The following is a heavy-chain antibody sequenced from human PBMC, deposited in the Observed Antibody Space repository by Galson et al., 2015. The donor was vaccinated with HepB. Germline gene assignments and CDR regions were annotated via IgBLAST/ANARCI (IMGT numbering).Heavy chain of an antibody. J-gene: IGHJ4*02. Sequence: SLRLSCAASGFTFGDYAMSWFRQAPGKGLEWVGFIRSRAYGGTTEYAASVKGRFTISRDDSKSIAYLQMNSLKTEDTAVYYCTRDRYSGSYYEVLMSAGIDYWGQGTLVTVSS. CDR1: GFTFGDYA. CDR2: IRSRAYGGTT. CDR3: TRDRYSGSYYEVLMSAGIDY. V-gene: IGHV3-49*03. D-gene: IGHD1-26*01.